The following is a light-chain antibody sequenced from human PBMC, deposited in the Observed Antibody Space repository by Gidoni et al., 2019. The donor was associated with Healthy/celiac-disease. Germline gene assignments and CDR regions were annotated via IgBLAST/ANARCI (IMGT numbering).Light chain of an antibody. Sequence: DLQMTQSPSSLSASVGDRVTITCRASQGISKYLAWYQQKPVKVPKLLIYAASTLQSGVPSRFSGSGSGTDFTLTISSLQPEDVATYYCQKYNSAPPTFXGXTKVEIK. CDR1: QGISKY. V-gene: IGKV1-27*01. CDR3: QKYNSAPPT. CDR2: AAS. J-gene: IGKJ4*01.